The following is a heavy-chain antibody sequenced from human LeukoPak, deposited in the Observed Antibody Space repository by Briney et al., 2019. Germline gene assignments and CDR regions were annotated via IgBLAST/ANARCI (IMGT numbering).Heavy chain of an antibody. CDR2: IGNAGDT. D-gene: IGHD2-21*02. CDR1: GFRFDKFD. CDR3: ARGLGDHLDY. V-gene: IGHV3-13*01. J-gene: IGHJ4*02. Sequence: GGSPRLSCVVSGFRFDKFDMHWVRQATGKGLEWLSGIGNAGDTYYAGSVKGRFTISRDNAKNSLYLQMNSLRAGDTAVYYCARGLGDHLDYWGQGTLVTVSS.